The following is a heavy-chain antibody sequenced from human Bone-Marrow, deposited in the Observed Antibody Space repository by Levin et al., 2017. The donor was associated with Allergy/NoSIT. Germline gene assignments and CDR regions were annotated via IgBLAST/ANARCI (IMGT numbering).Heavy chain of an antibody. J-gene: IGHJ4*02. CDR3: ARGPTIAESSRPEPIDY. CDR2: IYTGGTT. CDR1: GFIVSDNH. Sequence: GESLKISCAASGFIVSDNHMSWVRQAPGKGLEWVSVIYTGGTTHYADSVKGRFTISRDNSKNTLHLQMHSLRAEDTAIYYCARGPTIAESSRPEPIDYWGQGTLVTVSS. D-gene: IGHD6-13*01. V-gene: IGHV3-53*01.